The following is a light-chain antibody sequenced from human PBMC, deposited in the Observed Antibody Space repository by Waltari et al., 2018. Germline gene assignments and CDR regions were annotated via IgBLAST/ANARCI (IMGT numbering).Light chain of an antibody. CDR2: RNN. V-gene: IGLV1-44*01. Sequence: QSVLTQPPSASGTPGQRVTISCSGSSSNIGSNTVNWYQQLPGTAPKLLIYRNNHRPSGVPYRFSGSKSGTSASLAISGLQSEDEADYYCAAWDDSLNGWVFGGGTKLTVL. CDR1: SSNIGSNT. J-gene: IGLJ3*02. CDR3: AAWDDSLNGWV.